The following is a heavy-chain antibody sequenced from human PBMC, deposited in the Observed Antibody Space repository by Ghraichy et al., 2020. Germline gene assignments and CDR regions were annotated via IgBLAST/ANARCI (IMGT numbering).Heavy chain of an antibody. V-gene: IGHV4-39*01. Sequence: GSLRLSCTVSGGSISSSSYYWGWIRQPPGKGLEWIGSIYYSGSTYYNPSLKSRVTISVDTSKNQFSLKLSSVIAADTAVYYCARFYGSGAWFDYWGQGTLVTVSS. CDR3: ARFYGSGAWFDY. CDR1: GGSISSSSYY. J-gene: IGHJ4*02. CDR2: IYYSGST. D-gene: IGHD3-10*01.